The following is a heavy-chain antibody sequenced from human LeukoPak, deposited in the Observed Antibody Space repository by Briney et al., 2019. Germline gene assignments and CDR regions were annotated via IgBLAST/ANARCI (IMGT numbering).Heavy chain of an antibody. V-gene: IGHV3-33*01. J-gene: IGHJ6*02. CDR3: AREGSGSYYDYYYYGMDV. CDR2: IWYDGSNK. CDR1: GFTFSSYG. D-gene: IGHD1-26*01. Sequence: GGSLRLSCAASGFTFSSYGMHWVRQAPGKGLEWVAVIWYDGSNKYYADSVKGRFTISRDNSKNTLYLQMNSLRAEDTAVYCCAREGSGSYYDYYYYGMDVWGQGTTVTVSS.